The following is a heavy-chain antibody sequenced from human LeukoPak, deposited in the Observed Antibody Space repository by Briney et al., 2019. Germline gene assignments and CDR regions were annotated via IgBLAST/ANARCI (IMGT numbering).Heavy chain of an antibody. J-gene: IGHJ4*02. V-gene: IGHV4-61*01. D-gene: IGHD5-18*01. CDR3: ARGGDTTIVL. Sequence: KPSETLSLTCTVSGGSISSSSYYWSWIRQPPGKGLEWIGFIYYSGSTNYNPSLKSRVTISVDASKNQFSLKLSSVTAADTAVYYCARGGDTTIVLWGQGTLVTVSS. CDR1: GGSISSSSYY. CDR2: IYYSGST.